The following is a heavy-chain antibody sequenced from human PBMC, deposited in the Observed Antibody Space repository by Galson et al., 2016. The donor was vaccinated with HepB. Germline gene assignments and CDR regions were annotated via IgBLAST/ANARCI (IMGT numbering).Heavy chain of an antibody. V-gene: IGHV4-30-2*01. CDR3: ARDFGFGVDV. D-gene: IGHD3-10*01. Sequence: TLSLTCAVSSGSVTSGGYSWSWVRQPPGKRLEWIGFIYHGGTSYYNPSLKSRVAISADNSKNQFSLRLTSVTAADTAIYYCARDFGFGVDVWGQGLTGTVAS. CDR1: SGSVTSGGYS. J-gene: IGHJ6*02. CDR2: IYHGGTS.